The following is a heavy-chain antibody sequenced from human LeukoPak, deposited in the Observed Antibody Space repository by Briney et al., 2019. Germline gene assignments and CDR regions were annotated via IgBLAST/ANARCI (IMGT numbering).Heavy chain of an antibody. CDR1: GGSITQTNY. Sequence: SGTLSLTCAVSGGSITQTNYWTGVRPPPGKGLGWIGEVNLQGSTNYNPSLMRRVAISVDTSANHVSLQLTSVTAADTAVYYCAREGGPYRPLDYSGQGILVTVSS. CDR3: AREGGPYRPLDY. V-gene: IGHV4-4*02. J-gene: IGHJ4*02. CDR2: VNLQGST.